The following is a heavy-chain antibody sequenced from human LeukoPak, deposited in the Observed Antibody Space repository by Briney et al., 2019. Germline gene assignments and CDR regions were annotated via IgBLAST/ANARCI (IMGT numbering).Heavy chain of an antibody. CDR2: IYYSGST. V-gene: IGHV4-59*01. J-gene: IGHJ4*02. CDR3: ARDVPPGGMIVVLTGNFDY. D-gene: IGHD3-22*01. Sequence: SETLSLTCTVSGGSISSYYWSWIRQPPGKGLEWIGYIYYSGSTNYNPSLKSRVTISVDTSKNQFSLKLSSVTAADTAVYYCARDVPPGGMIVVLTGNFDYWGQGTLVTVSS. CDR1: GGSISSYY.